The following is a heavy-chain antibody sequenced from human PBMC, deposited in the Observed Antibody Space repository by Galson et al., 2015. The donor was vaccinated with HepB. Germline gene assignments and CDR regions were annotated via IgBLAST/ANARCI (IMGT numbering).Heavy chain of an antibody. D-gene: IGHD3-3*01. J-gene: IGHJ4*02. CDR2: INPNSGGT. V-gene: IGHV1-2*02. CDR1: GYTFTGYY. CDR3: ARDPQIRFLEWLVQGFDY. Sequence: SVKVSCKASGYTFTGYYMHWVRQAPGQGLEWMGWINPNSGGTNYAQKFQGRVTMTRDTSISTAYMELSRLRSDDTAVYYCARDPQIRFLEWLVQGFDYWGQGTLVTVSS.